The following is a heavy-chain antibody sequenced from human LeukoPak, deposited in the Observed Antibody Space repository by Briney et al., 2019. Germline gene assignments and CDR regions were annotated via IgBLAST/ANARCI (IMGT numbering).Heavy chain of an antibody. Sequence: ASVKVSCKASGYTFTSYAMHWVRQAPGQRLEWMGWINAGNGNTKYSQKFQGRVTITRDTSASTAYMELRSLRSDDTAVYYCARDAPLYCSGGSCYRWGEVDYWGQGTLDTVSS. CDR2: INAGNGNT. CDR1: GYTFTSYA. CDR3: ARDAPLYCSGGSCYRWGEVDY. J-gene: IGHJ4*02. V-gene: IGHV1-3*01. D-gene: IGHD2-15*01.